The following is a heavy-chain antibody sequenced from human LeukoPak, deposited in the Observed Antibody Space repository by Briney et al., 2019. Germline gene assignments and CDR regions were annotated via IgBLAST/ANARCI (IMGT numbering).Heavy chain of an antibody. CDR2: IYTSGST. D-gene: IGHD2-2*01. CDR3: ARLAGYQLLGGPYYYYYMDV. CDR1: GGSISSYY. J-gene: IGHJ6*03. Sequence: SETLSLTCTVSGGSISSYYWSWIRQPAGKGLEWIGRIYTSGSTNYNPSLKSRVTISVDKSKNRFSLKLSSVTAADTAVYYCARLAGYQLLGGPYYYYYMDVWGKGTTVTVSS. V-gene: IGHV4-4*07.